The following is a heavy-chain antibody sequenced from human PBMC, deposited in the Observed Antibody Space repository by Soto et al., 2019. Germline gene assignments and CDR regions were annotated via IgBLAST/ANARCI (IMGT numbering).Heavy chain of an antibody. J-gene: IGHJ5*02. CDR3: ARDPSIAARRVWFDP. D-gene: IGHD6-6*01. CDR1: GFTFSSYS. CDR2: ISSSSSYI. V-gene: IGHV3-21*01. Sequence: EVQLVESGGGLVKPGGSLRLSCAASGFTFSSYSMNWVRQAPGKGLEWVSSISSSSSYIYYADSVKGRFTISRDNAKNSLYLQMNSLTAEDTAVYYCARDPSIAARRVWFDPWGQGTLVTVSS.